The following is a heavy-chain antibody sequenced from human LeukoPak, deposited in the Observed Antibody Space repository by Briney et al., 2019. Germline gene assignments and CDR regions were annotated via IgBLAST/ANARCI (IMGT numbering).Heavy chain of an antibody. CDR2: TSYDGSNK. CDR3: AKKSPGTYYAPPDY. Sequence: GRSLRLSCAASGFTFSSYGMHWVRQAPGKGLEWVAVTSYDGSNKNYADSVKGRFTISGDNSKNTLYLQMNSLRAEDTAVYYCAKKSPGTYYAPPDYWGQGTLVTVSS. D-gene: IGHD3-10*01. V-gene: IGHV3-30*18. CDR1: GFTFSSYG. J-gene: IGHJ4*02.